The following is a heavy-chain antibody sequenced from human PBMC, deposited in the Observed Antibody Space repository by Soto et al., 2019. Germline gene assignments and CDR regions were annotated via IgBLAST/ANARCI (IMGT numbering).Heavy chain of an antibody. CDR1: GFTFSSYA. D-gene: IGHD2-15*01. J-gene: IGHJ1*01. CDR3: AKPHRSFGRFLAGAATPQYFQH. CDR2: ISGSGGST. V-gene: IGHV3-23*01. Sequence: GGSLRLSCAASGFTFSSYAMSWVRQAPGKGLEWVSAISGSGGSTYYADSVKGRFTISRDNSKNTLYLQMNSLRAEDTAVYYCAKPHRSFGRFLAGAATPQYFQHWGQGTLVTVSS.